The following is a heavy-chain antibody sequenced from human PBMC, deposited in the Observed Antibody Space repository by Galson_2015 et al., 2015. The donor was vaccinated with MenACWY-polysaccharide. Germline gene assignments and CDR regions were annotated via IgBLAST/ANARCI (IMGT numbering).Heavy chain of an antibody. CDR3: ARDGPRMNWYLDY. CDR2: ISAGSSTI. J-gene: IGHJ4*02. CDR1: GFRFGDSH. V-gene: IGHV3-11*04. D-gene: IGHD1-1*01. Sequence: SLRLSCAVSGFRFGDSHMRWVRQAPGKGLEWLSYISAGSSTIYNADSVNGRFTISRDNAKNSLYLQMDSLRADDTAVYYCARDGPRMNWYLDYWGQGTLVAVSS.